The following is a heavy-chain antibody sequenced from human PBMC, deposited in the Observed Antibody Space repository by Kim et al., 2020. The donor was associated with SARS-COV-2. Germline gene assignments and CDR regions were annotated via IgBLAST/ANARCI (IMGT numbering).Heavy chain of an antibody. CDR2: IYYNGST. Sequence: ETLSLTCTVSGGSISNYYWSWIRQPPGKGLEWIGYIYYNGSTNYNPSLKSRVTISIDTSKRQFSLKLNSVTAADTAVYYCARDGGGGAFDPWGQGTLVTVSS. V-gene: IGHV4-59*13. J-gene: IGHJ5*02. CDR3: ARDGGGGAFDP. D-gene: IGHD2-15*01. CDR1: GGSISNYY.